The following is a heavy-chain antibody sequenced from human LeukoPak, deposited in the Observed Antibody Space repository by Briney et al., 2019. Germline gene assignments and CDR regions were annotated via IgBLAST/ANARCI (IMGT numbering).Heavy chain of an antibody. Sequence: SSETLSLTCTVSGGSISSYYWSWIRQPPGKGLEWIGYIYHSGSTNYNPSLKSRVTISVDTSKNQFSLKLSSVTAADTAVYYCARHKVVVAARLEFDYWGQGTLVTVSS. CDR1: GGSISSYY. D-gene: IGHD2-15*01. CDR2: IYHSGST. CDR3: ARHKVVVAARLEFDY. J-gene: IGHJ4*02. V-gene: IGHV4-59*08.